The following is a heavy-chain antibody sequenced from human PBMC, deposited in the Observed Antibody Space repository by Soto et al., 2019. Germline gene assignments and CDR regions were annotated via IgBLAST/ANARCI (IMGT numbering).Heavy chain of an antibody. J-gene: IGHJ6*02. V-gene: IGHV4-38-2*02. CDR3: ARESRHYDFRSGYYLTYYYYGMDV. Sequence: SETLSLTCAVSGYSISSGYYWGWIRQPPGKGLECSGSIYHSGSTYYNPSLKSRVTISVDTSKNPFSLKLSSVTAADTAVYYCARESRHYDFRSGYYLTYYYYGMDVWGQGTTVTVSS. CDR1: GYSISSGYY. CDR2: IYHSGST. D-gene: IGHD3-3*01.